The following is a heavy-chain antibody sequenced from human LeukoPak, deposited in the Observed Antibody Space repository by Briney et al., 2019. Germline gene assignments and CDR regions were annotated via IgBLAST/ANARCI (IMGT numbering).Heavy chain of an antibody. CDR2: INHIGRT. Sequence: SDTLSLTCAVSGGSFSGYYWNWIRQAPGKGLEWIGGINHIGRTNYNPSLKSRVTMSVDTSRNQFSLRLSSVTAADTAVYYCSRSYVYVWGSRRYPPGFDSWGEGTLVTLSS. CDR3: SRSYVYVWGSRRYPPGFDS. D-gene: IGHD3-16*02. V-gene: IGHV4-34*01. CDR1: GGSFSGYY. J-gene: IGHJ4*02.